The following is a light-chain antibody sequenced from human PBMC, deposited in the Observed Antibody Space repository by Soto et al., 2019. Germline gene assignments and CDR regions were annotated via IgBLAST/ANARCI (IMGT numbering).Light chain of an antibody. CDR3: CSYAGSYTLI. CDR2: DVS. Sequence: QSVLTQPRSVSGSPGQSVTISCTGTSSDVGGYNYVSWYQQHPGKAPKFMIYDVSKRPSGVPDRFSGSKSGNTASLTISGLQAEAEADYYCCSYAGSYTLIFGGGTKLTVL. CDR1: SSDVGGYNY. J-gene: IGLJ2*01. V-gene: IGLV2-11*01.